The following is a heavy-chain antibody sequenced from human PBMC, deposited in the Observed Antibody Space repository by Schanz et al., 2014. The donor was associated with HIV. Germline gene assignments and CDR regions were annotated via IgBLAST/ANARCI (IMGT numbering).Heavy chain of an antibody. CDR2: IVRSGTT. CDR1: GGTFRGFF. J-gene: IGHJ6*02. Sequence: QVQLQQWGAGLLKPSETLSLTCAVYGGTFRGFFWSWIRQPPGKGLEWIGEIVRSGTTNYNPSLKGRVTISVDAPKTQFSLNLTSVTAADTAVYFCGRGTRYERDYVGPRSDGMDVWGQGTTVIVSS. CDR3: GRGTRYERDYVGPRSDGMDV. D-gene: IGHD4-17*01. V-gene: IGHV4-34*01.